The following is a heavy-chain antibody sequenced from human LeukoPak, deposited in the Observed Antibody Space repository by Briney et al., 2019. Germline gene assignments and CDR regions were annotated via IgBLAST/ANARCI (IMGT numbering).Heavy chain of an antibody. J-gene: IGHJ3*02. V-gene: IGHV3-30*18. CDR1: GFTFSSYG. CDR2: ISYDGSNK. D-gene: IGHD6-19*01. Sequence: GRSLRLSCAASGFTFSSYGMHWVRQAPGKGLEWVAVISYDGSNKYYADSVKGRFTISRDNSKNTLYLQMNSLRAEDTAVYYCAKDKRYSSGWYGAFDIWGQGTMVTVSS. CDR3: AKDKRYSSGWYGAFDI.